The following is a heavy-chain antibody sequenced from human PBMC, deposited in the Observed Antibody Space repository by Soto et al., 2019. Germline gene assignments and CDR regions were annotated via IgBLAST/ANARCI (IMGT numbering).Heavy chain of an antibody. V-gene: IGHV3-9*01. D-gene: IGHD3-3*01. CDR1: GFIFDDYA. CDR3: AKNTLSSIFGVVLGTFDS. Sequence: GGSLRLSCAGSGFIFDDYAMHWVRQAPGKGLEWVASISWNSGKTGYADSLEGRFTISRDNAKNSLYLQMNSLTTEDTALYFCAKNTLSSIFGVVLGTFDSWGPGALVTVSS. CDR2: ISWNSGKT. J-gene: IGHJ4*02.